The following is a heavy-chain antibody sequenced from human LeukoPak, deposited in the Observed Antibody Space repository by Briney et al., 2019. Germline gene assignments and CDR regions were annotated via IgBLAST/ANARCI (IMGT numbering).Heavy chain of an antibody. CDR2: IFYSGTT. CDR1: GGSVSNNSYF. CDR3: ARGSIAAAGTSYYYYGMDV. V-gene: IGHV4-61*01. D-gene: IGHD6-13*01. Sequence: SETLSLTCTVSGGSVSNNSYFWSWIRQPPGKGLEWIGYIFYSGTTNSNPSLKSRLTISVDTSKNQFSLKLSSVTAADTAVYYCARGSIAAAGTSYYYYGMDVWGQGTTVTVSS. J-gene: IGHJ6*02.